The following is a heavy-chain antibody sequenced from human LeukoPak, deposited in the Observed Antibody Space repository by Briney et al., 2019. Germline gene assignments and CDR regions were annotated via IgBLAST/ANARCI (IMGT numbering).Heavy chain of an antibody. D-gene: IGHD3-3*01. V-gene: IGHV1-69*13. J-gene: IGHJ4*02. Sequence: SVKVSCKASGGTFSSYAISWVRQAPGQGLEWMGGIIPIFGTANYAQKFQGRVTITADESTGTAYMELSSLRSEDTAVYYCARTAIFGVVHHYFDYWGQGTLVTVSS. CDR3: ARTAIFGVVHHYFDY. CDR1: GGTFSSYA. CDR2: IIPIFGTA.